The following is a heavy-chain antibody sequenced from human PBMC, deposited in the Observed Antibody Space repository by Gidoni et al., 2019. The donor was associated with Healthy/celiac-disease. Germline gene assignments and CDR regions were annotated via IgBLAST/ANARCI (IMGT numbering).Heavy chain of an antibody. Sequence: EVQLVESGGGLVQPGGSLRLPCAASGFTFSSDARSWVRQAPGKGLEWVSAISGSGGSTYYADSVKGRFTISRDNSKNTLYLQMNSLRAEDTAVYYCAKGYISIFGDVGAFDIWGQGTMVTVSS. D-gene: IGHD3-3*01. CDR3: AKGYISIFGDVGAFDI. J-gene: IGHJ3*02. CDR2: ISGSGGST. CDR1: GFTFSSDA. V-gene: IGHV3-23*04.